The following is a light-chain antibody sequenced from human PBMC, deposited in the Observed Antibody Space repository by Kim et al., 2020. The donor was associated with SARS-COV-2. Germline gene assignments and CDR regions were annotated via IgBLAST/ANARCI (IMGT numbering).Light chain of an antibody. CDR1: QSVKNNY. V-gene: IGKV3-20*01. CDR2: GAS. Sequence: EIVLTQSPGTLSLSPGERATLSCRASQSVKNNYLAWYQQKPGQAPRLLIYGASSRATSIPDRVTGSASGTDFTLTISRLEPEDVAVYYCQQYGRSPRTFGQGTKVDIK. J-gene: IGKJ1*01. CDR3: QQYGRSPRT.